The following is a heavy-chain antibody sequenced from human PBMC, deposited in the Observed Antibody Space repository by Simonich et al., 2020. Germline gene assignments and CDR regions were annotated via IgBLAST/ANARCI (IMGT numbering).Heavy chain of an antibody. V-gene: IGHV4-34*01. CDR1: GGSFSGYY. Sequence: QVQLQQWGAGLLKPSETLSLTCAVYGGSFSGYYWSWIRQPPGKGLEWIGEINHSESTNYNPSLKSRVTISVDTSKNQFSLKLSSVTAADTAVYYCARGLRVAAAGTAFQHWGQGTLVTVSS. D-gene: IGHD6-13*01. CDR2: INHSEST. J-gene: IGHJ1*01. CDR3: ARGLRVAAAGTAFQH.